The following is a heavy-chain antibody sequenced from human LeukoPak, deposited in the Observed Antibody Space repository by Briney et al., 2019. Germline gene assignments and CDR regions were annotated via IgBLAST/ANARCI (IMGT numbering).Heavy chain of an antibody. CDR2: ISSSGNT. CDR3: AIGPPDSQWLVWYYFDY. CDR1: GGSITNYY. J-gene: IGHJ4*02. Sequence: SETLSLTCTVSGGSITNYYWSWLRQSPGKGLEWFGYISSSGNTNYNAALKGRVTISVDTYKNHFPLILSSVTAADTAVYYCAIGPPDSQWLVWYYFDYWGQGTLVTVSS. D-gene: IGHD6-19*01. V-gene: IGHV4-59*01.